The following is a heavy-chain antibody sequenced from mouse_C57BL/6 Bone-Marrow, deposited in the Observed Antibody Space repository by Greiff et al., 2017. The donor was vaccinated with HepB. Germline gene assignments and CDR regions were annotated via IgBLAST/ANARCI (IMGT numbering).Heavy chain of an antibody. CDR2: IYPGDGDT. J-gene: IGHJ3*01. Sequence: QVQLQQSGPELVKPGASVKISCKASGYAFSSSWMNWVKQRPGKGLEWIGRIYPGDGDTNYNGKFKGKATLTADKSSSTAYMQLSSLTSEDSAVYFCASPYYGPYWGQGTLVTVSA. V-gene: IGHV1-82*01. CDR3: ASPYYGPY. CDR1: GYAFSSSW. D-gene: IGHD1-1*01.